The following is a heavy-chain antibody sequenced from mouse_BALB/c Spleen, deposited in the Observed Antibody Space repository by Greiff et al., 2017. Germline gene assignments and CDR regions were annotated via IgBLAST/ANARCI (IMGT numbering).Heavy chain of an antibody. CDR2: IWGDGST. Sequence: VQVVESGPGLVAPSQSLSITCTVSGFSLTGYGVNWVRQPPGKGLEWLGMIWGDGSTDYNSALKSRLSISKDNSKSQVFLKMNSLQTDDTARYYCARYDYDGRSAWFAYWGQGTLVTVSA. V-gene: IGHV2-6-7*01. J-gene: IGHJ3*01. D-gene: IGHD2-4*01. CDR3: ARYDYDGRSAWFAY. CDR1: GFSLTGYG.